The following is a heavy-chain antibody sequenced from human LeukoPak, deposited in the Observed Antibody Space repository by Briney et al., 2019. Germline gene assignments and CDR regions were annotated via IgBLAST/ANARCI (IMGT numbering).Heavy chain of an antibody. V-gene: IGHV4-39*07. CDR2: ISFNENT. CDR3: ARDPSTPKAFDY. J-gene: IGHJ4*02. CDR1: GFTFSSYG. Sequence: PGGSLTLSCAASGFTFSSYGMNWVRQAPGKGLEWIGSISFNENTYYNPSLKGRVTVSVDRSKNHFSLKLNSVTAEDTAVYYCARDPSTPKAFDYSGQGALVTVSS.